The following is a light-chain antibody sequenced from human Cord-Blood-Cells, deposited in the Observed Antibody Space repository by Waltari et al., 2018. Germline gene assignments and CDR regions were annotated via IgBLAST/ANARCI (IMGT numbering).Light chain of an antibody. V-gene: IGLV2-23*02. J-gene: IGLJ3*02. CDR1: SSDVGSYNL. Sequence: QSALTQPASVSGSPGPSLPISCTGTSSDVGSYNLVSWYQQHPGKAPKLMIYEVSKRPSGVSNRFSGSKSGNTASLTISGLQAEDEADYYCCSYAGSSTWVFGGGTKLTVL. CDR2: EVS. CDR3: CSYAGSSTWV.